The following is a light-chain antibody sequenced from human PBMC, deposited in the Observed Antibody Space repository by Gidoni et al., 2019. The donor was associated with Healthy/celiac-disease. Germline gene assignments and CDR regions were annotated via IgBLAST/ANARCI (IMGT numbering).Light chain of an antibody. Sequence: ELVLTQSPSTLSLSPGERATLSCRASQSVSSYLAWYQQKPGQATRLLIYDASNRATGIPARFSGSGSGTDFTLTISSLEPEDFAVYYCQQRSNWPPALTFXGXTKVEIK. J-gene: IGKJ4*01. V-gene: IGKV3-11*01. CDR1: QSVSSY. CDR2: DAS. CDR3: QQRSNWPPALT.